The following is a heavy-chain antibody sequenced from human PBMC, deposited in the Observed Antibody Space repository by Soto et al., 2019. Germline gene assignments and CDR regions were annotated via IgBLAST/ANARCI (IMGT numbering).Heavy chain of an antibody. V-gene: IGHV4-59*01. Sequence: SETLSLTCTISGGSISSYYWSWIRQPPGKGLEWIGYIYYSGSTNYNPSLKSRVTISVDTSKNQFSLKLSSVTAADTAVYYCARDLFGWFDPWGQGTLVTVSS. CDR1: GGSISSYY. CDR3: ARDLFGWFDP. D-gene: IGHD3-10*01. J-gene: IGHJ5*02. CDR2: IYYSGST.